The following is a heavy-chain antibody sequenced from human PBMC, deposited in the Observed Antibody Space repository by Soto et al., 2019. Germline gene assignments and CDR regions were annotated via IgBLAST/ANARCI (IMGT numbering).Heavy chain of an antibody. CDR2: ITFTGVST. Sequence: PVGSLRLSCAASGLTFSSFAMSWVRQAPGKGLEWVSTITFTGVSTYYADSVKGRFTISRDNSKNTLYLQMNSLRAEDTAIYYCAKGWQGFDTWGQGTLVTVSS. V-gene: IGHV3-23*01. D-gene: IGHD6-13*01. CDR3: AKGWQGFDT. CDR1: GLTFSSFA. J-gene: IGHJ5*02.